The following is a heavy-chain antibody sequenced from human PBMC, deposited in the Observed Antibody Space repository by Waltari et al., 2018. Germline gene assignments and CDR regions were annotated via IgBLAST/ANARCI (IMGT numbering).Heavy chain of an antibody. CDR1: GGSISSSSYY. Sequence: QLQLQESGPGLVKPSETLSLTCTVSGGSISSSSYYWGWIRQPPGKGLEWIGSIYYSGSTYYNPPLQCLFNIPVYTSKNQFSLKLSSVPAADTAVYYCASQYSLKLLWFGESPRAYYFDYWGQGTLVTVSS. CDR2: IYYSGST. V-gene: IGHV4-39*01. D-gene: IGHD3-10*01. CDR3: ASQYSLKLLWFGESPRAYYFDY. J-gene: IGHJ4*02.